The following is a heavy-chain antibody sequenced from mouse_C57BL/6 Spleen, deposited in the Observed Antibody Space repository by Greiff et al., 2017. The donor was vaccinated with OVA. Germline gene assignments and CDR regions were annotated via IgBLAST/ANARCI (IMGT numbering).Heavy chain of an antibody. J-gene: IGHJ1*03. CDR3: ARDWGIYYGNPYWYFDV. Sequence: EVKLMESGPGMVKPSQSLSLTCTVTGYSITSGYDWHWIRHFPGNKLEWMGYISYSGSTNYNPSLKSRISITHDTSKNHFFLKLNSVTTEDTATYYCARDWGIYYGNPYWYFDVWGTGTTVTVSS. V-gene: IGHV3-1*01. CDR2: ISYSGST. CDR1: GYSITSGYD. D-gene: IGHD2-1*01.